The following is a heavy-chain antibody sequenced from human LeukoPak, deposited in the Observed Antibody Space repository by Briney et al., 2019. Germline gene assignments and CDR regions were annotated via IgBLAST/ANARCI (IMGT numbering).Heavy chain of an antibody. CDR1: GGTFSSYA. Sequence: SVKVSCKASGGTFSSYAISWVRQAPGQGLEWMGRIIPIFGTANYAQKFQGTVTITTDESTSTAYMELSSLRSEDTAVYYCATQLGITIFGVVTSIGDDAFDIWGQGTMVTVSS. CDR3: ATQLGITIFGVVTSIGDDAFDI. V-gene: IGHV1-69*05. D-gene: IGHD3-3*01. J-gene: IGHJ3*02. CDR2: IIPIFGTA.